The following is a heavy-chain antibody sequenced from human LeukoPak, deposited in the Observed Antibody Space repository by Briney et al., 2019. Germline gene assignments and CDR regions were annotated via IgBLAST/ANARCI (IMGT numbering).Heavy chain of an antibody. CDR2: IYYSGST. J-gene: IGHJ4*02. CDR1: GGSISSSSYY. V-gene: IGHV4-39*01. Sequence: SETLSLTCTVSGGSISSSSYYWGWIRQPPGKGLEWIGSIYYSGSTYYNPSLKSRVTISVDTSKNQFSLKLSSVTAADTAVYYCARLDAVVTPDVFDYWGQGTLVTVSS. D-gene: IGHD5-18*01. CDR3: ARLDAVVTPDVFDY.